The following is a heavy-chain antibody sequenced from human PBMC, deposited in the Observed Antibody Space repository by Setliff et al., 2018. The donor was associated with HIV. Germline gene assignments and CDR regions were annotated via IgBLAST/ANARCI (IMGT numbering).Heavy chain of an antibody. V-gene: IGHV1-8*02. CDR1: GYTFSSYD. CDR3: AREGYNFWSGFHH. Sequence: ASVKVSCKASGYTFSSYDINWVRQATGQGLEWMGWMNPKSGHTGSAQKFQGRVTMTRNTSISTAYMELSSLRSEDTAAYYCAREGYNFWSGFHHWGQGTLVTVSS. J-gene: IGHJ4*02. D-gene: IGHD3-3*01. CDR2: MNPKSGHT.